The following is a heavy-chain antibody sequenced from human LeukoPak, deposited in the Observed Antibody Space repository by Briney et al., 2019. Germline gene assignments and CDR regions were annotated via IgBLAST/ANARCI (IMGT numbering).Heavy chain of an antibody. CDR3: TTVTAVAGNYRVY. J-gene: IGHJ4*02. Sequence: GGSLRLSCAASGFIFSSYAMSWVRQAPGKGLEWVSAISGSGGSTYYADSVKGRFTISRDNSKNTLYLQMNSLRAEDTAVYYCTTVTAVAGNYRVYWGQGTLVTVSS. V-gene: IGHV3-23*01. CDR1: GFIFSSYA. CDR2: ISGSGGST. D-gene: IGHD6-19*01.